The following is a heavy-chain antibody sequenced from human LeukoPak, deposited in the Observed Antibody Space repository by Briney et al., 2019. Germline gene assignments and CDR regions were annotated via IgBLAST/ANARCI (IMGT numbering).Heavy chain of an antibody. Sequence: PGGSLRLSCAASGFTFSSYAMHWVRQAPGKGLEWVAVISYDGSNKYYADSVKGRFTISRDNSKNTLYLQMNSLRAEDTAVYYCAREGLVVVIKGRQRPPFFDYWGQGTLVTVSS. CDR2: ISYDGSNK. CDR1: GFTFSSYA. CDR3: AREGLVVVIKGRQRPPFFDY. D-gene: IGHD3-22*01. V-gene: IGHV3-30-3*01. J-gene: IGHJ4*02.